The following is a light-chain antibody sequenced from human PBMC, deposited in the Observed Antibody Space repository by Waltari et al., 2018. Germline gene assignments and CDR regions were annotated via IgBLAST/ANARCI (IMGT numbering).Light chain of an antibody. J-gene: IGLJ1*01. CDR2: DVG. CDR1: STDVGAYNF. Sequence: QSALTQPASVSGSPGQSITISCTGSSTDVGAYNFVSWYQQHPGKVPKLILYDVGNRPPGISHRFSASQSGNTASLTISGLQEEDEGEYYCSSYTTSTTLLFGTGTRLTVL. V-gene: IGLV2-14*01. CDR3: SSYTTSTTLL.